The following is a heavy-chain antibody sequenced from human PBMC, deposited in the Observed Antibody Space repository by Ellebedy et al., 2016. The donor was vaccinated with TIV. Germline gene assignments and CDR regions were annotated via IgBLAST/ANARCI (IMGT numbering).Heavy chain of an antibody. D-gene: IGHD3-22*01. J-gene: IGHJ6*02. CDR1: GGTFSSYA. CDR2: IIPIFGTA. V-gene: IGHV1-69*06. Sequence: SVKVSXXASGGTFSSYAISWVRQAPGQGLEWMGGIIPIFGTANYAQKFQGRVTITADKSTSTAYMELSSLRSEDTAVYYCARGIVVLGYYYYGMDVWGQGTTVTVSS. CDR3: ARGIVVLGYYYYGMDV.